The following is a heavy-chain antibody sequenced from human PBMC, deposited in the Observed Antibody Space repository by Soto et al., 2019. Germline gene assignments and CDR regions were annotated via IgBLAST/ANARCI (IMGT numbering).Heavy chain of an antibody. CDR3: ASFPSGYSYGLFDY. J-gene: IGHJ4*02. Sequence: SETLSLTCAVYGGSFSGYYWSWIRQPPGKGLEWIGEINHSGSTNYNPSLKSRVTISVDTSKNQFSLKLSSVTAADTAAYYCASFPSGYSYGLFDYWGQGTLVTVSS. D-gene: IGHD5-18*01. CDR1: GGSFSGYY. CDR2: INHSGST. V-gene: IGHV4-34*01.